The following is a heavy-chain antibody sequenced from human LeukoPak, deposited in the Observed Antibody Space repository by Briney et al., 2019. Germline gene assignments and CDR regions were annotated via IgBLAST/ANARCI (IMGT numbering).Heavy chain of an antibody. CDR2: IYHTGST. Sequence: SETLSLTCTVSDGSIRSSHWIWIRQPPGRGLEWIGYIYHTGSTNYNPSLKSRVTISIDTSKNQFYLKLRSVTAADTAVYFCARVHGMVREVIREYNFDYWGQGTLVTVSS. V-gene: IGHV4-59*01. CDR1: DGSIRSSH. D-gene: IGHD3-10*01. CDR3: ARVHGMVREVIREYNFDY. J-gene: IGHJ4*02.